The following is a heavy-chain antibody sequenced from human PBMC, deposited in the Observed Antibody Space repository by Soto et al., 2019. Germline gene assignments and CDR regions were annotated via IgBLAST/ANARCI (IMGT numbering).Heavy chain of an antibody. CDR2: IIPILGIA. D-gene: IGHD6-13*01. CDR3: ASQAAAGQLLVRSSYYCYYMDV. J-gene: IGHJ6*03. V-gene: IGHV1-69*02. Sequence: QVQLVQSGAEVKKPGSSVKVSCKASGGTFSSYTISWVRQAPGQGLEWMGRIIPILGIANYAQKVQGRVTITADKSTSTAYMELSSLRSEDTAVYYCASQAAAGQLLVRSSYYCYYMDVWGKGTTVTVSS. CDR1: GGTFSSYT.